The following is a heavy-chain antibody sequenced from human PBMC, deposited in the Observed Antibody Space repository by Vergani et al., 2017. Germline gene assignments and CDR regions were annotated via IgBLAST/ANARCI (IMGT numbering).Heavy chain of an antibody. D-gene: IGHD2-2*01. J-gene: IGHJ6*03. CDR3: AINSLIGVVPAAIDYYYYMDY. CDR2: INPNSVGT. V-gene: IGHV1-2*02. CDR1: GYTFTGYY. Sequence: QVQLVQSGAEVKKPGASLKVSCKASGYTFTGYYMHWVRQAPGQGLEWLGWINPNSVGTNYEKKFQGRVTMTRDTSIITAYMELSTLRSDATAVYYCAINSLIGVVPAAIDYYYYMDYWGKGTMVTVSS.